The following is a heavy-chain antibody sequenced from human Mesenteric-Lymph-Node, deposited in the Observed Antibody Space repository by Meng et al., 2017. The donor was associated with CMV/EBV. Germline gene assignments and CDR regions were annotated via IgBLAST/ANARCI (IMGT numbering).Heavy chain of an antibody. J-gene: IGHJ4*02. D-gene: IGHD2-15*01. Sequence: SETLSLTCTVSGGSISSYYWSWIRQPPGKGLEWIGYKYYSGSTNYNPSLKSRVTILVDTAKSQFSLRLTSVTAADTAVYYCARGGFRATHADYWGQGTLVTVSS. CDR2: KYYSGST. V-gene: IGHV4-59*01. CDR1: GGSISSYY. CDR3: ARGGFRATHADY.